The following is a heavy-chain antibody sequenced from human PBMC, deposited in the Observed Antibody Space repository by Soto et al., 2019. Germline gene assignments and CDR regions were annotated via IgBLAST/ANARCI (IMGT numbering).Heavy chain of an antibody. CDR1: GASITSTTYF. J-gene: IGHJ4*02. CDR3: AKNLPRTGRFDY. CDR2: IYCSGKT. Sequence: PSETLSLTCSLSGASITSTTYFWAWIRQPPGKGLEWVGSIYCSGKTHYNPSLKSRTTISVDRSRNQFSLQVSSVTAADTAVYYCAKNLPRTGRFDYWGQGTVVTVSS. V-gene: IGHV4-39*01.